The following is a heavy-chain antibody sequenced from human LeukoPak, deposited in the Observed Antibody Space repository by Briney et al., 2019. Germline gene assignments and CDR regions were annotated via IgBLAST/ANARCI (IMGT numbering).Heavy chain of an antibody. CDR2: IYTSGSH. V-gene: IGHV4-59*10. CDR3: ARVRCWFGEAGDQYYMGV. CDR1: GGSFSGYY. D-gene: IGHD3-10*01. J-gene: IGHJ6*03. Sequence: SETLSLTCAVYGGSFSGYYWSWIRHPPGKGLEWIGCIYTSGSHNYNPSLKSRVPMSLDTSKNQFSLKLSSVTAADTAGYYCARVRCWFGEAGDQYYMGVWGKGTTVSISS.